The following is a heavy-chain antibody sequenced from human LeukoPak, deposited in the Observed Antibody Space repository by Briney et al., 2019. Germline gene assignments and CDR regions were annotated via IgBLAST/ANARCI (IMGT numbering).Heavy chain of an antibody. V-gene: IGHV3-23*01. Sequence: GGSLRLSCAASGFTFTNFDMAWVRQAPGKGLEWVSGISNGGDRAYYADSVKGRFTISRDNSKSALFLQMKSLRVDGTAIYYCAKDAPRTSGWFFLEYWGQGILVTVSS. J-gene: IGHJ4*02. CDR2: ISNGGDRA. CDR3: AKDAPRTSGWFFLEY. D-gene: IGHD6-19*01. CDR1: GFTFTNFD.